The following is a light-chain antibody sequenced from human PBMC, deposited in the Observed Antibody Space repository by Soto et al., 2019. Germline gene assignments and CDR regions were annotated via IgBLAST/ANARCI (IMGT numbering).Light chain of an antibody. J-gene: IGKJ1*01. CDR2: DAS. Sequence: EIVLTQSPATLSLSPGERATLSCRASQSVSSYLAWYQQKPGQAPRLLIYDASNRATGRPARFSGSGSGTDFTLAISSLEPEDFAVYYCQERSNWPWTFGQGTKVEIK. CDR3: QERSNWPWT. CDR1: QSVSSY. V-gene: IGKV3-11*01.